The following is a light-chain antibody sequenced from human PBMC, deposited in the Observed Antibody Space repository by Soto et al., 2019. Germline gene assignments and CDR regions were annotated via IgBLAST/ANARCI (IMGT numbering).Light chain of an antibody. CDR2: WAS. CDR3: QQYYSDPLT. CDR1: QNLISNNQNY. J-gene: IGKJ4*01. Sequence: DIAMTQSPDSLAVSLGERATISCKSSQNLISNNQNYLAWFQQKPGQPPKLLIYWASDRESGVPDRFSASGSGTDFTLTISSLQAEDAAVYYCQQYYSDPLTFGGGTRVEIK. V-gene: IGKV4-1*01.